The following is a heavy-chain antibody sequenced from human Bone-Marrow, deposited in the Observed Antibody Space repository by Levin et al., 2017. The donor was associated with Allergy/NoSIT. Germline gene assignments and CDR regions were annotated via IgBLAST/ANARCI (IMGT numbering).Heavy chain of an antibody. J-gene: IGHJ3*02. Sequence: SETLSLTCAVYGGSFSGYYWSWIRQPPGKGLEWIGEINHSGSTNYNPSLKSRVTISVDTSKNQFSLKLSSVTAADTAVYYCGEYSSSSGAFDIWGQGTMVTVSS. CDR2: INHSGST. CDR3: GEYSSSSGAFDI. CDR1: GGSFSGYY. V-gene: IGHV4-34*01. D-gene: IGHD6-6*01.